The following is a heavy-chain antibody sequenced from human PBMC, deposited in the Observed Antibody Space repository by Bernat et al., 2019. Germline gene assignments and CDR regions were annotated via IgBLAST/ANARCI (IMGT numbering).Heavy chain of an antibody. CDR3: ARDRHYGDGPNAFDI. J-gene: IGHJ3*02. V-gene: IGHV4-31*03. CDR2: IYYSGST. CDR1: GGSISSGGYY. D-gene: IGHD4-17*01. Sequence: QVQLQESGPGLVKPSQTLSLTCTVSGGSISSGGYYWVWIRPHPGKGLEWIGYIYYSGSTYYNPSLKSRVTISVDTSKNQFSLKLSYVTAAATAVYYCARDRHYGDGPNAFDIWGQGTMVTVSS.